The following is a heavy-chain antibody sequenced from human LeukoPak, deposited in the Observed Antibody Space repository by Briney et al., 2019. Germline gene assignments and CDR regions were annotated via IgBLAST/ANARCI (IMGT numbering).Heavy chain of an antibody. CDR1: GYTFSSYW. CDR2: IKQDGSEK. J-gene: IGHJ6*02. CDR3: AREPRGYSGYDSVYYYGMDV. Sequence: GGSLRLSCAASGYTFSSYWMSWVRQAPGKGLEWVANIKQDGSEKYYVDSVKGRFTISRDNAKNSLYLQMNSLRAEDTAVYYCAREPRGYSGYDSVYYYGMDVWGQGTTVTVSS. V-gene: IGHV3-7*01. D-gene: IGHD5-12*01.